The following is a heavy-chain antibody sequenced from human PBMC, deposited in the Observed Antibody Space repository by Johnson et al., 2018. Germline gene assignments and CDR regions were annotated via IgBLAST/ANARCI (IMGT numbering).Heavy chain of an antibody. CDR3: AREVAPYEYVWGSYRYIEYFQH. D-gene: IGHD3-16*02. CDR2: ISYDGSNK. V-gene: IGHV3-30*03. CDR1: GFTFSSYG. J-gene: IGHJ1*01. Sequence: QLVESGGGVVQPGRSLRLSCAASGFTFSSYGMHWVRQAPGKGLEWVAVISYDGSNKYYTDSVKGRFTISRDNSKNTLYLQMNSLRAEDTAGYYCAREVAPYEYVWGSYRYIEYFQHWGQGTLVTGSS.